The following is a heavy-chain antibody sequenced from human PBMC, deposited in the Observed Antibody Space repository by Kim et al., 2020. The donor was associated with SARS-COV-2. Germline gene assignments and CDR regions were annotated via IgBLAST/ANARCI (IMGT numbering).Heavy chain of an antibody. CDR3: ARGGSSGWYAY. V-gene: IGHV4-59*01. CDR1: GGSISSYY. J-gene: IGHJ4*02. Sequence: SETLSLTCTVSGGSISSYYWSWIRQPPGKGLEWIGYIYYSGSTNYNPSLKSRVTISVDTSKNQCSLKLSSVTAADTAVYYCARGGSSGWYAYWGQGTLVTVSS. CDR2: IYYSGST. D-gene: IGHD6-19*01.